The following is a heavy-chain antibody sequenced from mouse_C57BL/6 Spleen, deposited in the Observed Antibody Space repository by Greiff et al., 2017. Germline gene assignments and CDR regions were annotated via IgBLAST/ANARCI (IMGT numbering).Heavy chain of an antibody. V-gene: IGHV5-17*01. Sequence: EVKVEESGGGLVKPGGSLKLSCAASGFTFSDYGMHWVRQAPEKGLEWVAYISSGSSTIYYADTVKGRFTISRDNAKTTLFLQMTSLRSEDTAMYDGARRGYFDYWGQGTTLTVSS. J-gene: IGHJ2*01. CDR1: GFTFSDYG. CDR3: ARRGYFDY. CDR2: ISSGSSTI.